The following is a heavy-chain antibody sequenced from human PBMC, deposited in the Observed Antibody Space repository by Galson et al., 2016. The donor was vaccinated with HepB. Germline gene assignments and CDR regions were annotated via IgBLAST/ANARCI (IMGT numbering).Heavy chain of an antibody. D-gene: IGHD2-21*02. CDR3: ARTLFCAGDCGAFDI. Sequence: ETLSLTCTVSGGSIRSYYWSWIRQPAGKGLEWIGRIYTSGTTNYNPSLKSRVTMSVDTSKNQFSLKLNSVTAADTAVYYCARTLFCAGDCGAFDIWGQGTVVTVSS. CDR2: IYTSGTT. CDR1: GGSIRSYY. V-gene: IGHV4-4*07. J-gene: IGHJ3*02.